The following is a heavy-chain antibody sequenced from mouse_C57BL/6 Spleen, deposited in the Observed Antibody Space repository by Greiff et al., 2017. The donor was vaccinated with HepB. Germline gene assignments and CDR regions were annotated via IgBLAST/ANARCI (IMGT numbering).Heavy chain of an antibody. CDR1: GFTFNTYA. D-gene: IGHD2-4*01. J-gene: IGHJ4*01. CDR2: IRSKSSNYAT. CDR3: VSDEGYDYDGYYYAMDY. Sequence: GGGLVQPKGSLKLSCAASGFTFNTYAMHWVRQAPGKGLEWVARIRSKSSNYATYYADSVKDRFTISRDDSQSMLYLQMNNLKTEDTAMYYCVSDEGYDYDGYYYAMDYWGQGTSVTVSS. V-gene: IGHV10-3*01.